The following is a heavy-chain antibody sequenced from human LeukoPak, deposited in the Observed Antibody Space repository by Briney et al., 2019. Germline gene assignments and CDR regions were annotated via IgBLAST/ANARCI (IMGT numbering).Heavy chain of an antibody. D-gene: IGHD2-15*01. V-gene: IGHV1-18*01. CDR3: ARDQVVVVVAAKGQSDY. J-gene: IGHJ4*02. CDR2: ISAYNGNT. CDR1: GYTFTSYG. Sequence: ASVKVSCKASGYTFTSYGISWVRQAPGQGLEWMGWISAYNGNTNYAQKLQGRVTMTTDTSTSTAYMELRSLRSDDTAVYYCARDQVVVVVAAKGQSDYWGQGTLVTVSS.